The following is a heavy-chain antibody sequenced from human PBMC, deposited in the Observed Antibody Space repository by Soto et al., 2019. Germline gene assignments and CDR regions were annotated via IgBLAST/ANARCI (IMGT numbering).Heavy chain of an antibody. V-gene: IGHV1-69*12. CDR3: ARGRKSITIFGVATMAKHWFDP. Sequence: QVQLVQSGAEVKKPGSSVKVSCKASGGTFSSYAISWVRQAPGQGLEWMGGIIPIFGTANYAQKFQGRVTITADESTSTAYMELSSLRSEDTAVYYCARGRKSITIFGVATMAKHWFDPWGQGTLVTVSS. CDR1: GGTFSSYA. CDR2: IIPIFGTA. J-gene: IGHJ5*02. D-gene: IGHD3-3*01.